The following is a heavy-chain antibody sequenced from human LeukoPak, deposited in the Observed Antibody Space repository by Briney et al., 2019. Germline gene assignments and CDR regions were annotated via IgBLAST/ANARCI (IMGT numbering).Heavy chain of an antibody. Sequence: PGGSLRLSRAPSGFTVSSNYMRLVRQAPRRGLEWVSVIYSGGSTYYAASVKGRFTISRDNTKNTLYLQMNSLRAEDTAVYYCARVGDSSSWYPSASFWGQGTLVTVSS. J-gene: IGHJ4*02. V-gene: IGHV3-53*01. CDR2: IYSGGST. D-gene: IGHD6-13*01. CDR3: ARVGDSSSWYPSASF. CDR1: GFTVSSNY.